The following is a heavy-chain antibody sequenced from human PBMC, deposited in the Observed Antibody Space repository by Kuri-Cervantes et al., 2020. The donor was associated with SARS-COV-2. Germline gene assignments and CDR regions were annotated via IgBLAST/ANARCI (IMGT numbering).Heavy chain of an antibody. D-gene: IGHD6-25*01. J-gene: IGHJ5*02. CDR1: GGSISSYN. V-gene: IGHV4-4*07. CDR3: ARTGSSGWPGSHWFDP. CDR2: IHVNGRT. Sequence: SETLSLTCTVYGGSISSYNWSWIRQPAGKGLEWIGRIHVNGRTNYNPSLKSRVTMSVDASKNHFSLKLRSVTAADTAVYYCARTGSSGWPGSHWFDPWGQGTLVTVSS.